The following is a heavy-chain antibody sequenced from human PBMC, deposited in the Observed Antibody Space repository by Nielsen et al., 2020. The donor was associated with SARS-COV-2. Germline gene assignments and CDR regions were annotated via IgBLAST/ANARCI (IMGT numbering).Heavy chain of an antibody. J-gene: IGHJ6*02. CDR3: ARSHYYDFWSGYYSSGYYYGMDV. CDR2: VNHSGRN. Sequence: VRQMPGKGLEWIGEVNHSGRNNYNPSLKSRVTISVDTSKNQFSLKLSSVTAADTAVYYCARSHYYDFWSGYYSSGYYYGMDVWGQGTTVTVSS. D-gene: IGHD3-3*01. V-gene: IGHV4-34*13.